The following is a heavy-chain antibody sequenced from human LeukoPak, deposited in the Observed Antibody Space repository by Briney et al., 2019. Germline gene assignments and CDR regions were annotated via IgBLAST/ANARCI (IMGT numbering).Heavy chain of an antibody. J-gene: IGHJ5*02. V-gene: IGHV4-59*01. CDR3: AREDRYFDWSIDP. CDR2: IYYSGST. CDR1: GCSISSYY. D-gene: IGHD3-9*01. Sequence: SETLSLTCTVSGCSISSYYWSWIRQPPGKGLEWIGYIYYSGSTNYNPSLKSRVTISVDTSKNQFSLKLSSVTAADTAVYYCAREDRYFDWSIDPWGQGTLVTVSS.